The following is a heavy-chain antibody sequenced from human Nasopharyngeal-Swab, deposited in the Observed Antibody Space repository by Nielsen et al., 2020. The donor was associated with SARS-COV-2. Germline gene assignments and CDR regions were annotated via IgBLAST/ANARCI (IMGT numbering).Heavy chain of an antibody. D-gene: IGHD5-12*01. CDR1: GFTFGAYW. CDR2: IEGDGSST. V-gene: IGHV3-74*01. Sequence: GGSLRLSCAATGFTFGAYWMHWVRQTSGKGLVWVSRIEGDGSSTYYADSVSGRVTISRDNARNTLYLQMNSLRVDDTAVYYCARGGYFYHGAFDIWGQGTMVTVSS. J-gene: IGHJ3*02. CDR3: ARGGYFYHGAFDI.